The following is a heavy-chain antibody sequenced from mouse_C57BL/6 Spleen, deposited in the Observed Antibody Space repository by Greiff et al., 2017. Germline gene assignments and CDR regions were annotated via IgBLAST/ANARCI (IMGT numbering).Heavy chain of an antibody. Sequence: EVQLVESGPGLVKPSQSLSLTCSVTGYSITSGYYWNWIRQFPGNKLEWMGYISYDGSNNYNPSLKNRISITRDTSKNQFFLKLNSVTTEDTATYYCAREVTRPSYWYFDVWGTGTTVTVSS. CDR1: GYSITSGYY. V-gene: IGHV3-6*01. CDR2: ISYDGSN. D-gene: IGHD2-1*01. J-gene: IGHJ1*03. CDR3: AREVTRPSYWYFDV.